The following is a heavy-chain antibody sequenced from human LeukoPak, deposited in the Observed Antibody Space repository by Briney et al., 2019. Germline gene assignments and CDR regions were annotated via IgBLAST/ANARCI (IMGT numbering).Heavy chain of an antibody. Sequence: PSETLSLTCTVSGGSISSYYWSWIRQPAGKGLEWIGRIYTSGSTNYNPSLKSRVTISVDTSKNQFSLKLSSVTAADTAVYYCARVSKDYYDSSGYYFGADIWGQGTMVTVSS. CDR1: GGSISSYY. V-gene: IGHV4-4*07. CDR2: IYTSGST. CDR3: ARVSKDYYDSSGYYFGADI. J-gene: IGHJ3*02. D-gene: IGHD3-22*01.